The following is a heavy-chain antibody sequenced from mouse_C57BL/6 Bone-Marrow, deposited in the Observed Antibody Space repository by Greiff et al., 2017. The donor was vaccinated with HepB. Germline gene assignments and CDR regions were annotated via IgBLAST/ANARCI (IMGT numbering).Heavy chain of an antibody. CDR3: AIEGPFITTVVAHFDY. J-gene: IGHJ2*01. Sequence: EVMLVESVGDLVKPGGSLKLSCAASGFTFSSYGMSWVRQTPDKRLEWVATISSGGCYTYYPDSVKGRFTISRDNAKNTLYLQMSSLKSEDTAMYYCAIEGPFITTVVAHFDYWGQGTTLTVSS. V-gene: IGHV5-6*01. CDR2: ISSGGCYT. D-gene: IGHD1-1*01. CDR1: GFTFSSYG.